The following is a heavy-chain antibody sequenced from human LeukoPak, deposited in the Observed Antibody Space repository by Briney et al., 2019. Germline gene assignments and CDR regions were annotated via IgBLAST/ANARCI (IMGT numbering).Heavy chain of an antibody. D-gene: IGHD4-17*01. Sequence: SVKVSCKASGGTFSSYAISWVRQAPGHGLEWMGRIIPIFGTANYAQKFQGRVTITTDESTSTAYMELSSLRSEDTAVYYCARSYYGDYYMDVWGKGTTVTVSS. CDR1: GGTFSSYA. V-gene: IGHV1-69*05. CDR3: ARSYYGDYYMDV. J-gene: IGHJ6*03. CDR2: IIPIFGTA.